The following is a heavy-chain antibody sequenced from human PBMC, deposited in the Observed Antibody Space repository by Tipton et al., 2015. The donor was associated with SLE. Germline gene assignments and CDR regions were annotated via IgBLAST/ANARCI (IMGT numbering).Heavy chain of an antibody. V-gene: IGHV3-33*08. CDR2: IWYDGSKQ. Sequence: SLRLSCAASGFTFSTYGMHWVRQAPGKGLEWVALIWYDGSKQSYADSVKGRFTLSRDNSKNTLYLEMDSLRGEDTAVYYCVRDGRLYSGSSIFDYWGQGTLVTVSS. CDR1: GFTFSTYG. J-gene: IGHJ4*02. CDR3: VRDGRLYSGSSIFDY. D-gene: IGHD6-6*01.